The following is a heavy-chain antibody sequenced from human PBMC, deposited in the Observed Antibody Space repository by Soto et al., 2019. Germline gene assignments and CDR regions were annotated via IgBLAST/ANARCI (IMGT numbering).Heavy chain of an antibody. CDR3: ARRGYSYGLDV. D-gene: IGHD5-18*01. Sequence: PGESLKISCKGSGYNFATYWIAWVRQLPGKGPEWMGIIYPGDSDTSYSPSFQGQVTISVDKSISTAYLQWNSLKVSDTAVYYCARRGYSYGLDVWGQGTKVTVSS. V-gene: IGHV5-51*01. J-gene: IGHJ6*02. CDR2: IYPGDSDT. CDR1: GYNFATYW.